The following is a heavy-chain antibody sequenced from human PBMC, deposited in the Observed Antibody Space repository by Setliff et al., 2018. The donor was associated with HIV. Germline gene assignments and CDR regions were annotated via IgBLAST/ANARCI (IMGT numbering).Heavy chain of an antibody. Sequence: SETLSLTCAVYGGSFSGYYWSWIRQPPGKGLEWIGEINHDRTTNYNPSLKSRVTISVDTSKNQFSLKVTSVTAADTAIYYCARAGMGALRSLFDYWGQGTLVTVSS. CDR1: GGSFSGYY. D-gene: IGHD1-26*01. V-gene: IGHV4-34*01. J-gene: IGHJ4*02. CDR3: ARAGMGALRSLFDY. CDR2: INHDRTT.